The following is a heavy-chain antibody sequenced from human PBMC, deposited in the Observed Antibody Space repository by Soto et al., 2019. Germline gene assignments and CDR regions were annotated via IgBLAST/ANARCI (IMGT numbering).Heavy chain of an antibody. CDR3: VRDRDFYFDY. Sequence: QVQLVESGGGVVQPGMSLRLSCATSGFTFTSYGMHWVRQAPGKGLEWVAVIWYDGSKKYYADSVEGRFTISRDTSKNTQYLQMNSLRDEDTAVYYCVRDRDFYFDYWGQGTLVTVFS. CDR2: IWYDGSKK. CDR1: GFTFTSYG. V-gene: IGHV3-33*01. J-gene: IGHJ4*02. D-gene: IGHD3-9*01.